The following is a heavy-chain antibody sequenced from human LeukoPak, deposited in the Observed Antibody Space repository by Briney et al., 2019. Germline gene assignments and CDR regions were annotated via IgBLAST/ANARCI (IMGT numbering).Heavy chain of an antibody. Sequence: SVKVSCKASGGTFSSHSFNWVRQTPGQGLEWMGGIIPMSTTTKYAPKFQGRVTLTADESTRTVFMELGSLRPDDTAVYYCARPRTYYDSWSGYPPFDYWGPGILVTVSS. CDR1: GGTFSSHS. D-gene: IGHD3-3*01. CDR2: IIPMSTTT. J-gene: IGHJ4*02. V-gene: IGHV1-69*13. CDR3: ARPRTYYDSWSGYPPFDY.